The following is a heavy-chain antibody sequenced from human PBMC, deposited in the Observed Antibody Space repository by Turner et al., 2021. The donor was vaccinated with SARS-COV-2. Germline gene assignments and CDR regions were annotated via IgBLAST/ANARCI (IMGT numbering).Heavy chain of an antibody. V-gene: IGHV3-66*01. CDR2: TYGGGNT. CDR1: GFTVSRNY. CDR3: AREVSGSSNTGVYFDY. J-gene: IGHJ4*02. Sequence: EVQLVEAGGGLVQPGGSLRLSCAASGFTVSRNYMNWVRQAPGKGLEWVSITYGGGNTFYSDSVKGRFTISRDNSKNTLDLQMNSLRAEDTAVYYCAREVSGSSNTGVYFDYWGQGTLVTVSS. D-gene: IGHD3-10*01.